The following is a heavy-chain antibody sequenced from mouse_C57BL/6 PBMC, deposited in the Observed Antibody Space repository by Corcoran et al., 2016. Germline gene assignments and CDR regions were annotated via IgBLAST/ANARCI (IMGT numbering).Heavy chain of an antibody. D-gene: IGHD1-1*02. V-gene: IGHV1-19*01. J-gene: IGHJ2*01. Sequence: EVQLQQSGPVLVKPGASVKMSCKASGYTFTDYYMNWVKQSHGKSLEWIGVINPYNGGTSYNQKFKGKATLTVDKSSSTAYMELNSLTSEDSAVYYCARAYGPYYFDYWGQGTTLTVSS. CDR2: INPYNGGT. CDR3: ARAYGPYYFDY. CDR1: GYTFTDYY.